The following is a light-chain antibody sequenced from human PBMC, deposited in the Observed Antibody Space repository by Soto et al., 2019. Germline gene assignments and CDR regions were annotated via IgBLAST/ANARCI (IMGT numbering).Light chain of an antibody. CDR1: QSVGTK. V-gene: IGKV3-15*01. CDR3: QQYSSWLWT. CDR2: GAS. J-gene: IGKJ1*01. Sequence: IVMTQSPATLSVSPGERANLSCRASQSVGTKLAWYQQTPGQAPRLLIYGASNRATGVPARISGSVSGTEFTLTIASLPSEDFAVYYCQQYSSWLWTFGQGT.